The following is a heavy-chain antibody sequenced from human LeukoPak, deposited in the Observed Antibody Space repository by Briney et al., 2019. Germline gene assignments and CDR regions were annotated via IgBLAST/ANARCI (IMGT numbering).Heavy chain of an antibody. J-gene: IGHJ4*02. V-gene: IGHV3-11*01. CDR2: ISSSGGNI. Sequence: PGGSLRLSCVVSGFAFSDYYMSWVRQAPGKGLEWISYISSSGGNIYFADSVKGRFTISRDKARGSLYLQMNRLRADDTAIYYCARRRDYFDYWGQGTLVTVSS. CDR3: ARRRDYFDY. CDR1: GFAFSDYY.